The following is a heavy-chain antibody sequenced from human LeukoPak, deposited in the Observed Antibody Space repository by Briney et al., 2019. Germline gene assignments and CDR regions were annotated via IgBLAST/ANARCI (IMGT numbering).Heavy chain of an antibody. CDR3: AGAPMITMVRGARRGWFDP. V-gene: IGHV1-8*01. CDR2: MNPNSGNT. CDR1: GYTFTSYD. Sequence: ASVKVSCKASGYTFTSYDINWVRQATGQGLEWMGWMNPNSGNTGYAQKFQGRVPMTRNTSISTAYMELSSLRSGDTAVYYCAGAPMITMVRGARRGWFDPWGQGTLVTVSS. J-gene: IGHJ5*02. D-gene: IGHD3-10*01.